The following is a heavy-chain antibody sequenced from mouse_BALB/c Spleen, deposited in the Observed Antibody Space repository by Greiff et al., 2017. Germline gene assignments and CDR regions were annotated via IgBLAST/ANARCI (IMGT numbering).Heavy chain of an antibody. CDR2: SRNKANDYTT. V-gene: IGHV7-1*02. D-gene: IGHD2-4*01. CDR1: GFTFSDFY. Sequence: DVKLVESGGGLVQPGGSLRLSCATSGFTFSDFYMEWVRQPPGKRLEWIAASRNKANDYTTEYSASVKGRFIVSRDTSQSILYLQMNALRAEDTAIYYCARVDYAWFAYWGQGTLVTVSA. J-gene: IGHJ3*01. CDR3: ARVDYAWFAY.